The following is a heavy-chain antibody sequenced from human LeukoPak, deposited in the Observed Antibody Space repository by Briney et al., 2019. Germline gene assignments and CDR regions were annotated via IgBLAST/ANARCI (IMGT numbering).Heavy chain of an antibody. V-gene: IGHV4-61*01. CDR1: GGSVSSRSYS. CDR3: ARGFYDVLTGYPYYFDC. Sequence: SETLSLTCTVSGGSVSSRSYSWSWIRQPPGKGLEWIGYIYYSGSTNYSPSLKSRVTISVDTSKNQFSLKLSSVTAADTAVFYCARGFYDVLTGYPYYFDCWGQGILSPSPQ. J-gene: IGHJ4*02. CDR2: IYYSGST. D-gene: IGHD3-9*01.